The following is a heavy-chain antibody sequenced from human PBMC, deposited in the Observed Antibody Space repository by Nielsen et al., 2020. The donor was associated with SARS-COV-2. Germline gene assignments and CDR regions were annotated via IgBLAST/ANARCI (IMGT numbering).Heavy chain of an antibody. CDR3: ARDNWGRMDV. J-gene: IGHJ6*02. D-gene: IGHD7-27*01. CDR2: IWYDGSNK. CDR1: GFTFSSYG. Sequence: GESLKISCAASGFTFSSYGMHWVRQAPGKGLEWVAVIWYDGSNKYYADSVKGRVTISRDNSKNTLYLQMNSLRAEDTAVYYCARDNWGRMDVWGQGTTVTVSS. V-gene: IGHV3-33*01.